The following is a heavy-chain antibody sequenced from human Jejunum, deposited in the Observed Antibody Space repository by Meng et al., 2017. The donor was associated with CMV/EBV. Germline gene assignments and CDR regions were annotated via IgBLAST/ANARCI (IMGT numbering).Heavy chain of an antibody. CDR3: ARACRQVSNCYLDS. D-gene: IGHD4-11*01. J-gene: IGHJ4*02. CDR2: ICSGDTT. CDR1: GFSVGISH. Sequence: SGFSVGISHMNWVRQAPGKGLEWVSVICSGDTTHYADSVKGRFIISRDNSMNTLYLQMDSLRAEDTALYYCARACRQVSNCYLDSWGQGTQVTVSS. V-gene: IGHV3-53*01.